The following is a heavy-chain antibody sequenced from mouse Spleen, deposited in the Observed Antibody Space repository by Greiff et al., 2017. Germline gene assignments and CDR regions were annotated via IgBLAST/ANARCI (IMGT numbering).Heavy chain of an antibody. CDR2: IDPETGGT. CDR1: GYTFTDYE. V-gene: IGHV1-15*01. J-gene: IGHJ4*01. CDR3: TRGGYGSSYGYAMDY. Sequence: QVQLKQSGAELVRPGASVTLSCKASGYTFTDYEMHWVKQTPVHGLEWIGAIDPETGGTAYNQKFKGKAILTADKSSSTAYMELRSLTSEDSAVYYCTRGGYGSSYGYAMDYWGQGTSVTVSS. D-gene: IGHD1-1*01.